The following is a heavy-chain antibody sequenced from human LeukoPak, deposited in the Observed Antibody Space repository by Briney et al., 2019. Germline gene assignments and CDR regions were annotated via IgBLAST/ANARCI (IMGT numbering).Heavy chain of an antibody. CDR3: AKYQLLSPFDY. J-gene: IGHJ4*02. CDR1: GGSISSGEYH. D-gene: IGHD2-2*01. CDR2: ASYSGIP. V-gene: IGHV4-31*03. Sequence: PSETLSLTCTVSGGSISSGEYHWTWIRQHPGKGLEWIGYASYSGIPDSNPTLKSRVTISLDTSKNQFSLKLTSVTAADTAVYYCAKYQLLSPFDYWGQGTLVTVSS.